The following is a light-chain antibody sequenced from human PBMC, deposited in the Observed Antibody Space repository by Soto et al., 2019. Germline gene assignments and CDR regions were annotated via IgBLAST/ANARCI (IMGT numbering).Light chain of an antibody. V-gene: IGKV1-39*01. CDR3: QQSFVTPWT. J-gene: IGKJ1*01. CDR1: QSISSY. Sequence: DIQMTQSPSSLSASVGDRVTITCRASQSISSYLSWYQQKPGKAPKLLIYTASSLQSGVTSRFSGSGSGTDFTLTISSLQPEDFATYYCQQSFVTPWTFGQGTQVEVK. CDR2: TAS.